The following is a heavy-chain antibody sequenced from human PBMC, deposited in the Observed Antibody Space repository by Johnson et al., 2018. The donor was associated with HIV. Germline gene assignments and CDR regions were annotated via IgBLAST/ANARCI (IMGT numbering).Heavy chain of an antibody. D-gene: IGHD7-27*01. CDR1: GFTFSGYA. J-gene: IGHJ3*02. CDR3: ARDKANWGPSRDVGAFDI. Sequence: HVQLVESGGSVVQPGRSLRLSCAASGFTFSGYAINWVRQAPGKGLEWVAVISYDGSNKYYADSVKGRFTISRDNSKNTLYLQMNSLRAEDTAVYYCARDKANWGPSRDVGAFDIWGQGTMVTVSS. CDR2: ISYDGSNK. V-gene: IGHV3-30*04.